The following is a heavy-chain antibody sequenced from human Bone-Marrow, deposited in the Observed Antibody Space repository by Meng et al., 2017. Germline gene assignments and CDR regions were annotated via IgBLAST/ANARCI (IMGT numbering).Heavy chain of an antibody. V-gene: IGHV3-33*08. D-gene: IGHD5-18*01. Sequence: GESLKISCAASGFTVSSNYMSWVRQAPGKGLEWVAVIWYDGSNKYYADSVKGRFTISRDNSKNTLYLQMNSLRAEDTAVYYCARDTRGYSYDDAFDIWGQGTMVTVSS. CDR1: GFTVSSNY. CDR3: ARDTRGYSYDDAFDI. J-gene: IGHJ3*02. CDR2: IWYDGSNK.